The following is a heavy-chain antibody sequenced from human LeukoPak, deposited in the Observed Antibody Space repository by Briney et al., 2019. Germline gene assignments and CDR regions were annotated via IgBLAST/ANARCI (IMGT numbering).Heavy chain of an antibody. D-gene: IGHD6-6*01. J-gene: IGHJ4*02. CDR1: GYAFIGYF. Sequence: ASVKVSCKPSGYAFIGYFIHWMRQAPGQGLEWMGWINPQTGDTKHGQKFQGRVTMTEDTSTDTAYMELSSLRSEDTAVYYCATETFEYSSSSYFDYWGQGTLVTVSS. CDR2: INPQTGDT. V-gene: IGHV1-2*02. CDR3: ATETFEYSSSSYFDY.